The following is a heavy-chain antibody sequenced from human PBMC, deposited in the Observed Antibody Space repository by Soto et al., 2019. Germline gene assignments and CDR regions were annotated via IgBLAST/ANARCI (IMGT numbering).Heavy chain of an antibody. D-gene: IGHD3-10*01. CDR1: GYTFTGYY. Sequence: ASVKVSCKASGYTFTGYYMHWVRQAPGQGLEWMGWINPNSGGTNYAQKFQGRVTMARDTSISTAYMELSRLRSDDTAVYYCARGSPTYYYGSGSRSYYYYGMDVWGQGTTVTVSS. J-gene: IGHJ6*02. CDR3: ARGSPTYYYGSGSRSYYYYGMDV. CDR2: INPNSGGT. V-gene: IGHV1-2*02.